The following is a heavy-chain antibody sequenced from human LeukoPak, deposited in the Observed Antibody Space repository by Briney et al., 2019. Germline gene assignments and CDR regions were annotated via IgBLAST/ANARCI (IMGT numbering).Heavy chain of an antibody. Sequence: SETLSLTCTVSGGSISSGGYYWSWIRQHPGKGLGWIGYIYYSGSTYYNPSLKSRVTISVDTSKNQFSLKLSSVTAADTAVYYCARLSWSGSPYYYYMDVWGKGTTVTVSS. V-gene: IGHV4-39*01. J-gene: IGHJ6*03. CDR2: IYYSGST. CDR3: ARLSWSGSPYYYYMDV. CDR1: GGSISSGGYY. D-gene: IGHD3-3*01.